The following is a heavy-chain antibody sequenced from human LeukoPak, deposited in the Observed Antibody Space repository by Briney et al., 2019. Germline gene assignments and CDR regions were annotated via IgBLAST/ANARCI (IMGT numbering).Heavy chain of an antibody. Sequence: SETLSLTCTVSGYSISSGYYWDWIRQPPGKGLEWIGNIFQSGGTYYSPSLKSRVTISVDTSKNQFSLKLSSVTAADTAVYYCARKDIVTTLAFDYWGQGTLVTVSS. CDR1: GYSISSGYY. CDR2: IFQSGGT. CDR3: ARKDIVTTLAFDY. D-gene: IGHD5-12*01. J-gene: IGHJ4*02. V-gene: IGHV4-38-2*02.